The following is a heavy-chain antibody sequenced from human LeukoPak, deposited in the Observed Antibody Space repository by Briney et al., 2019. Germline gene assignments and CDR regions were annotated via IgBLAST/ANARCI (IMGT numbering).Heavy chain of an antibody. D-gene: IGHD2-15*01. CDR3: ARHSYCTGGSCYSGGVNNWFDP. Sequence: PSETLSLTCSVSGDSIRSFYCSWTRQPPGGRLEWIGYIYYSGDTKYNPSLKSRVAMSLDTSKNQLSLRLSSVTAADTAVYYCARHSYCTGGSCYSGGVNNWFDPWGQGTLVTVSS. V-gene: IGHV4-59*08. CDR2: IYYSGDT. J-gene: IGHJ5*02. CDR1: GDSIRSFY.